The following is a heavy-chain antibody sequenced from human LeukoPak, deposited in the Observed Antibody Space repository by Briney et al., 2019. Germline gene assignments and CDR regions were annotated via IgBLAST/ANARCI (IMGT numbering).Heavy chain of an antibody. CDR1: GFTFDDYA. J-gene: IGHJ4*02. Sequence: GGSLRLSCVASGFTFDDYAMSWVRQAPGKGLEWVSAISGSGGSTYYADSVKGRFTISRDNSKNTLYLQMNSLRAEDTAVYYCAKDLEGRPRPGIDYWGQGTLVTVSS. D-gene: IGHD6-25*01. CDR2: ISGSGGST. V-gene: IGHV3-23*01. CDR3: AKDLEGRPRPGIDY.